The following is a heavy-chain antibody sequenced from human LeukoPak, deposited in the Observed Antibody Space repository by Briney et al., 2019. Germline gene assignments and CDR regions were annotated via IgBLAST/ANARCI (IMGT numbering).Heavy chain of an antibody. Sequence: GRSLRLSCAASGFSFSSYAMHWVRQAPGKGLEWVAVMSSDGTNTYYAASVKGRFTISRDISKNTLYLQMNSLRPEDTAVYYCAREVSVVRGVNWGQGTLLTVSS. CDR2: MSSDGTNT. CDR1: GFSFSSYA. V-gene: IGHV3-30-3*01. D-gene: IGHD3-10*01. CDR3: AREVSVVRGVN. J-gene: IGHJ4*02.